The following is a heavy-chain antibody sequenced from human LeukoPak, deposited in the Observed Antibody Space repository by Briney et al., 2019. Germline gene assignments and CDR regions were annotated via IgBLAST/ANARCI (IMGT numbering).Heavy chain of an antibody. CDR3: ARSSYSSSSSV. CDR1: GFTFSSYW. Sequence: GGSLRLSCAASGFTFSSYWMNWARQAPGKGLEWVASINHNGNVNYYVDSVKGRFTISRDNAKNSLYLQMSNLRAEDTAVYFCARSSYSSSSSVWGQGTMVTVSS. D-gene: IGHD6-6*01. J-gene: IGHJ3*01. CDR2: INHNGNVN. V-gene: IGHV3-7*03.